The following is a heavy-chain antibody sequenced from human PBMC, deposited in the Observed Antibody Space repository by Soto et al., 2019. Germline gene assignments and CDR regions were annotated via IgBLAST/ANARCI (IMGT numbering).Heavy chain of an antibody. CDR1: GDSVSSNSAA. CDR3: ARQAGAGSWYRTFDY. CDR2: AHYRSKWYN. Sequence: PSQTLSLTCAISGDSVSSNSAAWNWIRQSPSRGLGCLGRAHYRSKWYNDYAVSVKSRITINPDTSKNQFSLQLNSVTPEDTAVYYCARQAGAGSWYRTFDYWGQGTLVTVSS. J-gene: IGHJ4*02. V-gene: IGHV6-1*01. D-gene: IGHD6-13*01.